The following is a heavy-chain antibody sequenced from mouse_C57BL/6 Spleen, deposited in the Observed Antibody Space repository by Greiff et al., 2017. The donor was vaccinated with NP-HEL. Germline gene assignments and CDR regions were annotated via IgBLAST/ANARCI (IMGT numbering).Heavy chain of an antibody. CDR3: ARRALFTTVVATGYFDY. Sequence: VQLQQSGAELVKPGASVKLSCKASGYTFTSYWMQWVKQRPGQGLEWIGEIDPSDSYTNYNQKFKGKATLTVDTSSSTAYMQLSSLTSEDSAVYYCARRALFTTVVATGYFDYWGQGTTLTVSS. J-gene: IGHJ2*01. CDR2: IDPSDSYT. D-gene: IGHD1-1*01. CDR1: GYTFTSYW. V-gene: IGHV1-50*01.